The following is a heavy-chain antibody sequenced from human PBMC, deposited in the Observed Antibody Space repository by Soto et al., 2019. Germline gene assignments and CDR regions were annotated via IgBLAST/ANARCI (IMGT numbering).Heavy chain of an antibody. CDR1: SGSISSSNW. CDR3: ARGPARYYYYMDV. CDR2: IYHSGST. Sequence: SETLSLTCAVSSGSISSSNWWSWVRQPPGKGLEWIGEIYHSGSTNYNPSLKSRVTISVDKSKNQFSLKLSSVTAADTAVYYCARGPARYYYYMDVWGKGTTVTVSS. J-gene: IGHJ6*03. V-gene: IGHV4-4*02.